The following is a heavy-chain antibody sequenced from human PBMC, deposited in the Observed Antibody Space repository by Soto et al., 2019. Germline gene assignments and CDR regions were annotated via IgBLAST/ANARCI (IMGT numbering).Heavy chain of an antibody. V-gene: IGHV3-23*01. CDR2: ISGSGGST. D-gene: IGHD1-1*01. CDR3: AKVIIGWNPRTSYYGMDV. Sequence: EVQLLESGGGLVQPGGSLRLSCAASGFTFSSYAMSWVRQAPGKGLEWVSAISGSGGSTYYADSVKGRFTISRDNSKNTLYLLMNSLRAEDTAVYYCAKVIIGWNPRTSYYGMDVWGQGTTVTVSS. CDR1: GFTFSSYA. J-gene: IGHJ6*02.